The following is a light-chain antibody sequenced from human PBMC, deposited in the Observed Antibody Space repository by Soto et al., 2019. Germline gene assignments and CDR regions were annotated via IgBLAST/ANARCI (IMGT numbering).Light chain of an antibody. CDR3: ATWDDSLNGFYV. V-gene: IGLV1-47*01. J-gene: IGLJ1*01. CDR1: TSNIGSNY. CDR2: RNN. Sequence: QSVLTQSPSASGTPGQGVTISCSGSTSNIGSNYVYWYQQLPGTAPKLLIYRNNQRPSGVPDRFSGSKSGTSASLAISGLRSADEADYFCATWDDSLNGFYVFGTGTQVTVL.